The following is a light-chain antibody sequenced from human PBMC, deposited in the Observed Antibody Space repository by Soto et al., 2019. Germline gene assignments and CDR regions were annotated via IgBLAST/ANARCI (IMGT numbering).Light chain of an antibody. CDR1: QSVSSSY. CDR2: GAS. J-gene: IGKJ5*01. V-gene: IGKV3D-20*02. CDR3: QQRYRWPPIT. Sequence: EIVLTQSPGTLSLSPWERATLSCRASQSVSSSYLAWYQQKPGQAPRLLIYGASSRPTGIPDRFSGSGSGTDFTLTISRLEPEDFAVYYCQQRYRWPPITFGQGTRLEIK.